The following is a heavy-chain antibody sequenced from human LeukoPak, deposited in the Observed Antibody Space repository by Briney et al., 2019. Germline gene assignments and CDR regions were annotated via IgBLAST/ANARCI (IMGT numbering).Heavy chain of an antibody. V-gene: IGHV3-23*01. CDR1: GFTFSSDA. J-gene: IGHJ4*02. CDR3: AKDYGFGELLYPFDY. D-gene: IGHD3-10*01. CDR2: ISGSGGST. Sequence: GGALRLSCAASGFTFSSDAMSWGRQAPGKGLEWGSAISGSGGSTYYAHSLKGPFSTSPDNSKNTLYLQMNSLRAEDTALYFCAKDYGFGELLYPFDYWGQGTLVTVSS.